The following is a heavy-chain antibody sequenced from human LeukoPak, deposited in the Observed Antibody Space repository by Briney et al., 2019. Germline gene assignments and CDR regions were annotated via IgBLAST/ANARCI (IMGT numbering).Heavy chain of an antibody. CDR3: ARGRSSPYWYFDL. CDR1: GGSISSSSYY. Sequence: SETLSLTCTVSGGSISSSSYYWGWIRQPPGKGLEWIGSIYYSGSTYYNPSLKSRVTISVDTSKNQFSLKLSSVTAADTAVYYCARGRSSPYWYFDLWGRGTLVTVSS. CDR2: IYYSGST. J-gene: IGHJ2*01. D-gene: IGHD6-13*01. V-gene: IGHV4-39*01.